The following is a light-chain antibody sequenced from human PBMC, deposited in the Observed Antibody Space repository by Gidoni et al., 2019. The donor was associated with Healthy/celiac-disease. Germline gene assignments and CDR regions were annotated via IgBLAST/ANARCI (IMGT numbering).Light chain of an antibody. CDR2: HAS. Sequence: PAPPSCAPVERAPLSCRASQSVSSYLAWYQQKPGQAPRLLIYHASNRATGIPARFSGSGSGTDFTLTISSLEPEDFAVYYCQQRSNWPLTFGPGTEVDI. CDR3: QQRSNWPLT. J-gene: IGKJ3*01. V-gene: IGKV3-11*01. CDR1: QSVSSY.